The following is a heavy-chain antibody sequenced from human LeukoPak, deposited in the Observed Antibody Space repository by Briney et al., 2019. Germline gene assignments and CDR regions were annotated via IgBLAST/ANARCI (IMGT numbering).Heavy chain of an antibody. D-gene: IGHD2-21*01. CDR1: GGSFSGYY. CDR3: AGDSGGYCYHAFDI. CDR2: INHSGST. V-gene: IGHV4-34*01. Sequence: SETLSLTCAVYGGSFSGYYWSWIRQPPGKGLEWIGEINHSGSTNYNPSLKSRVTISVDTSKNQFSLKLSSVTAADTAVYYCAGDSGGYCYHAFDIWGQGTMVTVSS. J-gene: IGHJ3*02.